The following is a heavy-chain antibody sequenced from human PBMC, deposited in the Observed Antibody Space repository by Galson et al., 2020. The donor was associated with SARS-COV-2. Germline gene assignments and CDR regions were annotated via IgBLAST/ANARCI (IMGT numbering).Heavy chain of an antibody. CDR3: ARASRTMLGGVKHFDY. V-gene: IGHV4-31*03. D-gene: IGHD3-3*01. CDR1: GGSISSGGYY. Sequence: TLSVACPVPGGSISSGGYYWGWLRPHPGKGLEWIGYIYSSGSTYYNPSLKSRVTISGDTSKNQLSRKLSSVTAADTAVYYCARASRTMLGGVKHFDYWGQGTLVTVST. CDR2: IYSSGST. J-gene: IGHJ4*02.